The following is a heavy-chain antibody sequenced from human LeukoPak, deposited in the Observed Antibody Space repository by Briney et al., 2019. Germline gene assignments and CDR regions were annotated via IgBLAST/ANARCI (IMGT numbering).Heavy chain of an antibody. V-gene: IGHV1-18*04. CDR2: IIASIGNK. D-gene: IGHD3-10*01. CDR1: GYTFTTYV. J-gene: IGHJ4*02. Sequence: ASVKVSCKASGYTFTTYVISGWRQAPGQGLEGLGWIIASIGNKNYAQKLQGRVTMTTDTSTSTAYMELRSLRSDDTAVYYCARDRATMVRGVIQTPPGTWGDYWGQGTLVTVSS. CDR3: ARDRATMVRGVIQTPPGTWGDY.